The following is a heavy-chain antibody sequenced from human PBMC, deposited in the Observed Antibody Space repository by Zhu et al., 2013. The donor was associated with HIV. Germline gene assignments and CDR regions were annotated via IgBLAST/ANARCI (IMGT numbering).Heavy chain of an antibody. J-gene: IGHJ3*02. CDR1: GYTFTGYY. D-gene: IGHD3-22*01. Sequence: QVQLVQSGAEVKKPGASVKVSCKASGYTFTGYYMHWVRQAPGQGLEWMGWINPNSGGTNYAQKFQGRVTMTRDTSISTAYMELSRLRSDDTAVYYCARVCYYDSSGYCLSPGSPGAFDIWGQGTMVTVSS. V-gene: IGHV1-2*02. CDR2: INPNSGGT. CDR3: ARVCYYDSSGYCLSPGSPGAFDI.